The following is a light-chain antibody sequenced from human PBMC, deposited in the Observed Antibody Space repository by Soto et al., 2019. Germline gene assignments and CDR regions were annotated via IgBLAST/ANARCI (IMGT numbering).Light chain of an antibody. CDR1: QSLSNTY. CDR2: AVS. Sequence: EIVLTQSPGTLSLSPGEGATLSCRASQSLSNTYLAWYQQKPGQAPRLLIYAVSSRATGIPDRFSGSGSGTDFNLTISRLEPEDFAVYYCQQYGRSPYTFGQGTKVEIK. J-gene: IGKJ2*01. V-gene: IGKV3-20*01. CDR3: QQYGRSPYT.